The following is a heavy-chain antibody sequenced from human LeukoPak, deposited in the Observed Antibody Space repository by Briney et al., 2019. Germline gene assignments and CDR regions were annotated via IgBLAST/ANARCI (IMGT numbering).Heavy chain of an antibody. CDR2: IYYTRST. CDR3: ARGVTMIVVVTHDWYFDL. V-gene: IGHV4-39*01. CDR1: GGSISSSSYY. Sequence: PSGTLSLTCTVSGGSISSSSYYWGWIRQPPGKGLEWIGSIYYTRSTYYNPSLKSRVTISVDTSKNQFSLKLTSVTAADTAVYYCARGVTMIVVVTHDWYFDLWGRGTLVTVSS. J-gene: IGHJ2*01. D-gene: IGHD3-22*01.